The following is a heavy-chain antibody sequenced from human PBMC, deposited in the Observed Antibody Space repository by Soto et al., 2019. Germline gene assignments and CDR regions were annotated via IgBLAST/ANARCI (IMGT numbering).Heavy chain of an antibody. J-gene: IGHJ6*03. V-gene: IGHV3-64*01. Sequence: EVQLVESGGGLVQPGGSLRLSCAASGFTLSGYAMDWVRQAPGKGLECVSGISSNGVGTYYANSVKGRFTISRDNSKNTVYLQMGSLRPEDMAVYFCARRTRPDFYYFDYWGKGTTVTVSS. CDR1: GFTLSGYA. CDR2: ISSNGVGT. D-gene: IGHD6-6*01. CDR3: ARRTRPDFYYFDY.